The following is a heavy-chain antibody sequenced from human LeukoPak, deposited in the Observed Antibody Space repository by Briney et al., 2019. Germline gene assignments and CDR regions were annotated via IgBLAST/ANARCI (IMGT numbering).Heavy chain of an antibody. J-gene: IGHJ4*02. CDR2: ITGSGDAI. D-gene: IGHD3-10*02. Sequence: GGSLRLSCAASGFTFSDYYMTWIRQAPGKGLQWLSYITGSGDAIYSADSVKGRFTISRDNVKNSLYLQMNSLRAEDAAVYYCARVLFSVRPYYFDYWGQGTLVTVSS. CDR1: GFTFSDYY. CDR3: ARVLFSVRPYYFDY. V-gene: IGHV3-11*04.